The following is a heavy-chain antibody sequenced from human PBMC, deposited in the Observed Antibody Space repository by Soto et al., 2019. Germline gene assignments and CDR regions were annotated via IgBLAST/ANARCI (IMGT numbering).Heavy chain of an antibody. CDR2: IYYSGST. D-gene: IGHD5-12*01. Sequence: SETLSLTCTVSGGSISSSSYYWGWIRQPPGKGLEWIGSIYYSGSTYYNPSLKSRVTISVDTSKNQFSLKLSSVTAADTAVYYCARHVHNSGYVFYYYYYMDVWGKGTTVTVS. V-gene: IGHV4-39*01. CDR1: GGSISSSSYY. J-gene: IGHJ6*03. CDR3: ARHVHNSGYVFYYYYYMDV.